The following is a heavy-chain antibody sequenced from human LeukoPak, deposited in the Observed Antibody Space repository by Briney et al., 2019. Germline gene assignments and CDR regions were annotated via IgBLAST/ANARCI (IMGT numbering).Heavy chain of an antibody. CDR3: ARGGVYMSAAWYRRDYYNMDV. D-gene: IGHD6-13*01. J-gene: IGHJ6*03. V-gene: IGHV4-34*01. Sequence: PSETLSLTCAVYGGSFSGYYWTWIRQSASKGLEWLGEINLRGSTTYHPSHKSRVSLSLDPSKSQVSLRLHSVTAADTAFYYCARGGVYMSAAWYRRDYYNMDVWGTGPAVTVSS. CDR1: GGSFSGYY. CDR2: INLRGST.